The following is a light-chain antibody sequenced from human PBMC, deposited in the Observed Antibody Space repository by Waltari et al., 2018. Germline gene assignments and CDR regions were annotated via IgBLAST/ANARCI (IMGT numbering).Light chain of an antibody. CDR3: FSYRRSSTWV. V-gene: IGLV2-14*03. CDR2: DVT. Sequence: QSALTQPASVSGSPGQSITISCTGTSSDVGGYDYVSWYQQHPDKAPKLLIYDVTKRPSGVSNRFSGSKSANTASLTISGLQAEDEADYYCFSYRRSSTWVFGEGTKLTIL. CDR1: SSDVGGYDY. J-gene: IGLJ3*02.